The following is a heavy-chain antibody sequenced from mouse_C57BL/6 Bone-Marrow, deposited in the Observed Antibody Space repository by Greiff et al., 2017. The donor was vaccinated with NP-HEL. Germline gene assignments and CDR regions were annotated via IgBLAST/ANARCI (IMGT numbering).Heavy chain of an antibody. CDR1: GFSLTSYG. CDR3: ARNTLYYYGSRYWYFDV. CDR2: IWSGGST. J-gene: IGHJ1*03. V-gene: IGHV2-2*01. D-gene: IGHD1-1*01. Sequence: VQLQQSGPGLVQPSQSLSITCTVSGFSLTSYGVHWVRQSPGKGLEWLGVIWSGGSTDYNAAFISRLSISKDNSKSQVFFKMNSLQADDTAIYYCARNTLYYYGSRYWYFDVWGTGTTVTVSS.